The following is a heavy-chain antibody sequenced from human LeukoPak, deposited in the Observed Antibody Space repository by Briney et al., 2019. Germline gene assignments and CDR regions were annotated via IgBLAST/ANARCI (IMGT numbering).Heavy chain of an antibody. D-gene: IGHD3-22*01. CDR1: GYSISTGYH. J-gene: IGHJ5*02. CDR3: ARRDYYDSSGLYNWFDP. Sequence: PSETLSLTCSVSGYSISTGYHWGWIRQPPGKGLEWIGNIYHSGRTDYNPSLKSRVTISVDTSKNQFSLKLSSATAADTAVYYCARRDYYDSSGLYNWFDPWGQGTLVTVSS. CDR2: IYHSGRT. V-gene: IGHV4-38-2*02.